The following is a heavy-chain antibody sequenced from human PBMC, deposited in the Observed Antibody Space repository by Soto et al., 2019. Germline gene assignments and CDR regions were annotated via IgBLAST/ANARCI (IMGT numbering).Heavy chain of an antibody. CDR1: GGSISNYY. Sequence: QVQLQESGPGLVKPSETLSLTCTVSGGSISNYYWSWIRQPPGKGLEWIGFIHYSGSTNYNPSLKSRVSISVDTSKNQFSLKLTSVTAADTAVYYCASAPNCPNGVCSAYYFDYWGQGTLVTVSS. CDR2: IHYSGST. CDR3: ASAPNCPNGVCSAYYFDY. V-gene: IGHV4-59*01. J-gene: IGHJ4*02. D-gene: IGHD2-8*01.